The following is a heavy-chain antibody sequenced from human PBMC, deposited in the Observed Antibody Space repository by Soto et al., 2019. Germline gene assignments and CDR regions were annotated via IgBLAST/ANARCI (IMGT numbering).Heavy chain of an antibody. CDR2: IHFGGNT. CDR3: TKVSPQWLVHDY. Sequence: EVQLVETGGGLIQPGGSLRLSCAASGFTVSGDYVSWVRQAPGKGLECVSVIHFGGNTYYADSVKSRFTVSRDNSKNTLYPQMNSLRVEDPAIYFCTKVSPQWLVHDYWGQGTLVNVSS. V-gene: IGHV3-53*02. CDR1: GFTVSGDY. D-gene: IGHD6-19*01. J-gene: IGHJ4*02.